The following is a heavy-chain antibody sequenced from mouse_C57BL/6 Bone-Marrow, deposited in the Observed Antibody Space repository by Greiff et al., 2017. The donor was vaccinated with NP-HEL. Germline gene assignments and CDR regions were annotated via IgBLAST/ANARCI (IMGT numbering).Heavy chain of an antibody. J-gene: IGHJ2*01. CDR3: AIRHSSGYGFDY. D-gene: IGHD3-1*01. V-gene: IGHV1-74*01. CDR2: IHPSDSDT. Sequence: QVHVKQPGAELVKPGASVKVSCKASGYTFTSYWMHWVKQRPGQGLEWIGRIHPSDSDTNYNQKFKGKATLTVDKSSSTAYMQLSSLTSEDSAVYYCAIRHSSGYGFDYWGQGTTLTVSS. CDR1: GYTFTSYW.